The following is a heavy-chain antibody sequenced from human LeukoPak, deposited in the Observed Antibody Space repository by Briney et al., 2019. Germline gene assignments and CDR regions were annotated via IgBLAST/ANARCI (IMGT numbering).Heavy chain of an antibody. V-gene: IGHV1-8*01. CDR2: MNPNSGNA. D-gene: IGHD1-26*01. CDR3: ALVGATYDAFDI. Sequence: ASVQVSCKDSGYTFTSYDINWVRQATGQGLEWMGWMNPNSGNAGYAQKFQGRVTMTRNTSISTAYMELSSVRSEDTAVYYCALVGATYDAFDIWGQGTMVTVSS. CDR1: GYTFTSYD. J-gene: IGHJ3*02.